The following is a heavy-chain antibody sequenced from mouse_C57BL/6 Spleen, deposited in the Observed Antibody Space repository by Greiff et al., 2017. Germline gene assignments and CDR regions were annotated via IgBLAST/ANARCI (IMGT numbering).Heavy chain of an antibody. CDR3: ARWGSTVVARWYFDV. J-gene: IGHJ1*03. D-gene: IGHD1-1*01. CDR2: IHPNSGST. CDR1: GYTFTSYW. V-gene: IGHV1-64*01. Sequence: VQLQQPGAELVKPGASVKLSCKASGYTFTSYWMHWVKQRPGQGLEWIGMIHPNSGSTNYNEKFKSKATLTVDKSSSTAYMQLSSLTSEDSAVYDGARWGSTVVARWYFDVWGKGTTVTVSS.